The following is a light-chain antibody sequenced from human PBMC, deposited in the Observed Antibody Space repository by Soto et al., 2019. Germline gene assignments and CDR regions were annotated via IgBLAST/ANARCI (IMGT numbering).Light chain of an antibody. J-gene: IGLJ2*01. CDR1: SSDVGSYNL. V-gene: IGLV2-23*01. Sequence: QSLLTQPASVSGSPGQSITISCTGTSSDVGSYNLVSWYQQHPGKAPKLMIYEGSKRPSGVSNRFSGSKSGNTASLTISGLQAEDEADYYCCSSAGSSTSVVFGGGTKLTVL. CDR3: CSSAGSSTSVV. CDR2: EGS.